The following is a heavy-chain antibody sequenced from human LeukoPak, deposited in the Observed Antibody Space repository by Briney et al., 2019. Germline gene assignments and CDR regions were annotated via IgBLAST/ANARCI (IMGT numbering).Heavy chain of an antibody. CDR3: AKDRYYYGSGTKAGFDY. Sequence: GGSLRLSCAVSGFTFTTHAMHWVRQAPGKELEWVAAISHDGRNGYYADSAKGRFTISRDNSKNTLYLEMNSLRAEDTAVYYCAKDRYYYGSGTKAGFDYWGQGTLVTVSS. J-gene: IGHJ4*02. CDR1: GFTFTTHA. CDR2: ISHDGRNG. D-gene: IGHD3-10*01. V-gene: IGHV3-30*04.